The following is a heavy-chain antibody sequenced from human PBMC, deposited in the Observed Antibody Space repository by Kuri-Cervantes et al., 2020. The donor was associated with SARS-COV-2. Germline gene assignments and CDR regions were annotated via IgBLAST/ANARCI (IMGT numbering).Heavy chain of an antibody. CDR1: GFTFSSYW. V-gene: IGHV3-7*01. Sequence: GESRRISCAASGFTFSSYWMSWVRQAPGKGREWVANIKQDGSEKYYVDSVKGRFTISRDNAKNSLYLQMNSLRAEDTAVYYCARWGVYYFDYWGQGTLVTVSS. CDR3: ARWGVYYFDY. CDR2: IKQDGSEK. D-gene: IGHD3-16*01. J-gene: IGHJ4*02.